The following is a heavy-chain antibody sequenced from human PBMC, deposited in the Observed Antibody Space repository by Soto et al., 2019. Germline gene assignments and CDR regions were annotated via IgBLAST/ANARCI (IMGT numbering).Heavy chain of an antibody. V-gene: IGHV3-74*01. CDR2: INSDGSST. CDR3: ARGIYQLLENGIDY. CDR1: GFTFSSYW. D-gene: IGHD2-2*01. Sequence: GGSLRLSCAASGFTFSSYWMHWVRQAPGKGLVWVSRINSDGSSTSYADSVKGRFTISRDNAKNTLYLQMNSLRAEDTAVYYCARGIYQLLENGIDYWGQGTLVTVSS. J-gene: IGHJ4*02.